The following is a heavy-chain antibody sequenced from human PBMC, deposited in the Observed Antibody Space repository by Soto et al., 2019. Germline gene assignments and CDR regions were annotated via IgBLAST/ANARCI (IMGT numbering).Heavy chain of an antibody. J-gene: IGHJ5*02. Sequence: SETLSLTCTVSGDSVSRSSYSWGWIRQPPGKGLEWIGSASYSGSTYYNPSLKSRVSIFVDTPRNQFSLKLTSVTAADTAVYSCARQPLDCSNAVCYIRSGWFDPWGQGIPVTVSS. CDR3: ARQPLDCSNAVCYIRSGWFDP. CDR1: GDSVSRSSYS. CDR2: ASYSGST. D-gene: IGHD2-8*01. V-gene: IGHV4-39*01.